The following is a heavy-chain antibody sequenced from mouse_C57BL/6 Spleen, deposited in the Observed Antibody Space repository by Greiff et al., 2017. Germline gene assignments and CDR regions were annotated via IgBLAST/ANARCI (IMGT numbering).Heavy chain of an antibody. V-gene: IGHV1-26*01. Sequence: VQLQQSGPELVKPGASVKISCKASGYTFTDYYMNWVKQSPGQGLEWIGDINPNNGGTSYNQKFKGKATLTVDKSSSTAYMELRSLTSEDSAVYYGARMSSTTVVDYAMDYWGKGISVTVSS. D-gene: IGHD1-1*01. CDR2: INPNNGGT. J-gene: IGHJ4*01. CDR3: ARMSSTTVVDYAMDY. CDR1: GYTFTDYY.